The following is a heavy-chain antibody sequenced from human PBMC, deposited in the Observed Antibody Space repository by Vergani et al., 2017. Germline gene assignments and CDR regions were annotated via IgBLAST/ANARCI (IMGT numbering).Heavy chain of an antibody. D-gene: IGHD3-10*01. CDR2: ISYDGSNK. V-gene: IGHV3-30*04. Sequence: QVQLVESGGGVVQPVRSLRLSCAASGFTLSSYAMHWVRQAPGKGLEWVAVISYDGSNKYYADSVKGRFTISRDTSKNTLYLQMNSLRAEDTAVYYCARSVIHYYYYMDVWGKGTTVTVSS. CDR3: ARSVIHYYYYMDV. J-gene: IGHJ6*03. CDR1: GFTLSSYA.